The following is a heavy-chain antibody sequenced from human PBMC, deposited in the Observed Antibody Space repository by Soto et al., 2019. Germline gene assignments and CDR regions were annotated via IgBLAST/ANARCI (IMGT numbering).Heavy chain of an antibody. J-gene: IGHJ4*02. CDR1: GFTFSSYA. CDR3: ARGPSSLTRFDY. CDR2: ISYDGSNK. V-gene: IGHV3-30-3*01. Sequence: QVQLVESGGGVVQPGRSLRLSCAASGFTFSSYAMHWVRQAPGKGLEWVAVISYDGSNKYYADSVKGRFTISRDNSKNTLYLQMNSLRAEDTAVYYCARGPSSLTRFDYWGQGTLVTASS. D-gene: IGHD2-2*01.